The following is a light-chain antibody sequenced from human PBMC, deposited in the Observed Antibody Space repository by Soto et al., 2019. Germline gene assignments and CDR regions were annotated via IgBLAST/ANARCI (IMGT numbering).Light chain of an antibody. CDR2: DVR. CDR1: ISDVGGYNY. CDR3: SSYTSSNTVI. V-gene: IGLV2-14*03. Sequence: QSALTQPASVSGSPGQSITISCTGTISDVGGYNYISWYQQHPGKAPKFIIYDVRNRPSGVSNRFSGSRSGNTASLTISGLQAEDEADYYCSSYTSSNTVIFGGGTKLTVL. J-gene: IGLJ2*01.